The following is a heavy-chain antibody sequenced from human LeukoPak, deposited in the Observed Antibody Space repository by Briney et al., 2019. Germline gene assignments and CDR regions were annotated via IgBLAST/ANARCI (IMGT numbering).Heavy chain of an antibody. CDR1: GGNFSSYA. Sequence: SVKVSCRASGGNFSSYAISWVRQAPGQGLERMGRIIPILGIANYAQKFQGRVTITADKSTSTAYMELSSLRSEDTAVYYCARLERFFYYYGMDVWGQGTTVTVSS. V-gene: IGHV1-69*04. J-gene: IGHJ6*02. D-gene: IGHD3-3*01. CDR3: ARLERFFYYYGMDV. CDR2: IIPILGIA.